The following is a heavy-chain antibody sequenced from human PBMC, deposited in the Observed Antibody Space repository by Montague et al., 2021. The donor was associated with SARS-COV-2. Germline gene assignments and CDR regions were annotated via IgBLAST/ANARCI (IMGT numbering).Heavy chain of an antibody. CDR2: KFYSGST. CDR1: NYSVSSGYY. V-gene: IGHV4-38-2*02. J-gene: IGHJ4*02. Sequence: SETLSLTCTVSNYSVSSGYYWGWSRQFPGKGLEWFGFKFYSGSTYYNPSLQSRVITSVDTSKNQVSLKLRSVSAADTAVYYCARGVVGPTVLFLQYWGQGILVAVSS. CDR3: ARGVVGPTVLFLQY. D-gene: IGHD1-26*01.